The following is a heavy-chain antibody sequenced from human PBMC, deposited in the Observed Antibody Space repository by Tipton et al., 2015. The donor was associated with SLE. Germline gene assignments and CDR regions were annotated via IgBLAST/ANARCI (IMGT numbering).Heavy chain of an antibody. D-gene: IGHD2-8*02. Sequence: TLSLTCTVSGGSISSSSYYWGWIRQPPGKGLEWIGNIYYSGNTYFNPSLKSRVTISVDTSKNQFSLKLSSVTAADTTVYYCARKVVYGAFDYWGQGTLVTVSS. V-gene: IGHV4-39*01. CDR2: IYYSGNT. CDR1: GGSISSSSYY. CDR3: ARKVVYGAFDY. J-gene: IGHJ4*02.